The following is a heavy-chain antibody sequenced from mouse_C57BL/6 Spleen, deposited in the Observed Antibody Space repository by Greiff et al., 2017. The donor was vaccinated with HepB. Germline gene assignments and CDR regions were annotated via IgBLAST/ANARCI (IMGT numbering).Heavy chain of an antibody. CDR1: GYTFTSYW. Sequence: QVQLQQPGAELVKPGASVKLSCKASGYTFTSYWMHWVKQRPGQGLEWIGMIHPNSGSTNYNEKFKSKATLTVDKSSSTAYMQLSILTSEDSAVYYCARPHYYGSSYPTFAYWGQGTLVTVSA. CDR2: IHPNSGST. CDR3: ARPHYYGSSYPTFAY. J-gene: IGHJ3*01. D-gene: IGHD1-1*01. V-gene: IGHV1-64*01.